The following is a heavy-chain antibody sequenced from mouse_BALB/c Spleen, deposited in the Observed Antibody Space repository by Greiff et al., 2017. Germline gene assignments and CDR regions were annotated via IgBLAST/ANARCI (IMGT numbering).Heavy chain of an antibody. Sequence: EVKLMESGGDLVKPGGSLKLSCAASGFTFSSYGMSWVRQTPDKRLEWVATISSGGSYTYYPDTVTGRFTISRDNAKNTLYLEMSSLRSEDTAMYYCARDERDYDGAMDYWGQGTSVTVSS. D-gene: IGHD2-4*01. CDR1: GFTFSSYG. V-gene: IGHV5-6*01. CDR2: ISSGGSYT. CDR3: ARDERDYDGAMDY. J-gene: IGHJ4*01.